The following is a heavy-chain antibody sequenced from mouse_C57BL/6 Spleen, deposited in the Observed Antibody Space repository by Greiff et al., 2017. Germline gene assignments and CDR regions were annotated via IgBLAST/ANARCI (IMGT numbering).Heavy chain of an antibody. Sequence: GGGLVQPNGSLRLSCAASGFSFNTYAMNWVRLAPGKGLEWVARIRSKSNNYATYYADSVKDRFTISRDDSESMLNLQMNNLKTEDTAMYYIVRDKDYGSRYYYYMDYWGQGTTVTVSS. CDR1: GFSFNTYA. V-gene: IGHV10-1*01. CDR2: IRSKSNNYAT. D-gene: IGHD1-1*01. CDR3: VRDKDYGSRYYYYMDY. J-gene: IGHJ4*01.